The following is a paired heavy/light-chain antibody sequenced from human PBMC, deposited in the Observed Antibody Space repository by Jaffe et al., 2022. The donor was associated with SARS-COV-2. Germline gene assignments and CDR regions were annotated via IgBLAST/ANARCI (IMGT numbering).Heavy chain of an antibody. Sequence: QVQLQESGPGLVKPSQTLSLTCTVSGGSIASASYYWSWIRQPAGKGLEWIGRIYSSGSTNYNPSLRSRVTISVDTSKSQFSLELSSVTATDTAVYYCARDKDIFSGLPRRRFYYGMDVWGQGTTVTVSS. V-gene: IGHV4-61*02. CDR3: ARDKDIFSGLPRRRFYYGMDV. J-gene: IGHJ6*02. CDR2: IYSSGST. CDR1: GGSIASASYY. D-gene: IGHD3-9*01.
Light chain of an antibody. CDR1: QSVSSNS. Sequence: EIVLTQSPGTLSLSPGERATLSCRASQSVSSNSLAWYQQKPGQAPRLLIYGASSRATGIPDRFSGSGSGTDFTLIISRLEPEDFAVYYCQHFGSSLPDTFGQGTKLEIK. CDR3: QHFGSSLPDT. J-gene: IGKJ2*01. V-gene: IGKV3-20*01. CDR2: GAS.